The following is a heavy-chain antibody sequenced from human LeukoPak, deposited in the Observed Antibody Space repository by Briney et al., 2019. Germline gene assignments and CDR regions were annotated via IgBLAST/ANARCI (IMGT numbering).Heavy chain of an antibody. CDR2: IKHDGSEK. V-gene: IGHV3-7*01. Sequence: GGSLRLSCAASQFTFSTYWMTWVRQAPGKGLEWVADIKHDGSEKYYVDSVKGRFTNSRQNAKNSLFLQMNSLRAEDTAVYYCARHRNGGSQDDAFDIWGQGTMVTVSS. J-gene: IGHJ3*02. CDR3: ARHRNGGSQDDAFDI. D-gene: IGHD2-15*01. CDR1: QFTFSTYW.